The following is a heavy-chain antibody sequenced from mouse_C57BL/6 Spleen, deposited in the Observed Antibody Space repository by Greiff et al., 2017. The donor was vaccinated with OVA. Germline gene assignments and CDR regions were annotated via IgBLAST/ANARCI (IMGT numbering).Heavy chain of an antibody. V-gene: IGHV1-55*01. CDR2: IYPGSGST. CDR3: ARYGSSPYYYAMDY. D-gene: IGHD1-1*01. Sequence: QVQLQQPGAELVKPGASVKMSCKASGYTFTSYWITWVKQRPGQGLEWIGDIYPGSGSTNYNEKFKSKATLTVATSSSTAYMQLSSLTSEDSAVYYCARYGSSPYYYAMDYWGQGTSVTVSS. CDR1: GYTFTSYW. J-gene: IGHJ4*01.